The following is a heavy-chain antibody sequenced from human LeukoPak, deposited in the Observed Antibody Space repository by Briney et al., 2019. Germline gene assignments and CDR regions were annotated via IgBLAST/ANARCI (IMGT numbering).Heavy chain of an antibody. Sequence: GGSLRLSCAASGFTFSSYSMNWVRQAPGKGLEWVSYISSSSSTIYYADSVKGRFTISRDNAKNPLYLQMNSLRAEDTAVYYCARVGYDFDYWGQGTLVTVSS. CDR2: ISSSSSTI. V-gene: IGHV3-48*01. D-gene: IGHD2-8*01. CDR1: GFTFSSYS. J-gene: IGHJ4*02. CDR3: ARVGYDFDY.